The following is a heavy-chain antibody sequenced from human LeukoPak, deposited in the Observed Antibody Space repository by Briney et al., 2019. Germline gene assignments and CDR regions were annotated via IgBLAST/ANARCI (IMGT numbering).Heavy chain of an antibody. CDR3: AGRNPASLTFDI. D-gene: IGHD3-3*02. CDR2: TYYRSKWFN. V-gene: IGHV6-1*01. Sequence: SQTLSLTCAISGDSVSSNSATWNWIRQSPSRGLEWLGRTYYRSKWFNDYAVSVESRISVTPDTSKNQFSLQLNSVTPDDTAVYYCAGRNPASLTFDIWGQGTMVTVSS. CDR1: GDSVSSNSAT. J-gene: IGHJ3*02.